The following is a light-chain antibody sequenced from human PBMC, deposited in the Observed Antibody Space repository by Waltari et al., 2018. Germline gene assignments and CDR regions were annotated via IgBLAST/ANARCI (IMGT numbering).Light chain of an antibody. V-gene: IGLV1-40*01. Sequence: QSVLTQTPSVSGAPGQRVTISCTGSSSNIGTGYDVHWYQHLPGTAPKLLIYRYNNRPSGVPQRFSGSKSGTSASLAITVLQAEDEADYYCQSYDSSLTGYVFGTGTKVTVL. J-gene: IGLJ1*01. CDR3: QSYDSSLTGYV. CDR1: SSNIGTGYD. CDR2: RYN.